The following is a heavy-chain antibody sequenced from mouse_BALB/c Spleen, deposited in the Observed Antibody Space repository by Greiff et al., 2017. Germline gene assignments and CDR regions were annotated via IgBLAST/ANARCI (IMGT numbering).Heavy chain of an antibody. D-gene: IGHD1-2*01. J-gene: IGHJ3*01. CDR1: GFTFSSYA. CDR2: ISSGGST. CDR3: ADYYGYGFAY. Sequence: EVQVVESGGGLVKPGGSLKLSCAASGFTFSSYAMSWVRQTPEKRLEWVASISSGGSTYYPDSVKGRFTISRDNARNILYLQMSSLRSEDTAMYYCADYYGYGFAYWGQGTLVTVSA. V-gene: IGHV5-6-5*01.